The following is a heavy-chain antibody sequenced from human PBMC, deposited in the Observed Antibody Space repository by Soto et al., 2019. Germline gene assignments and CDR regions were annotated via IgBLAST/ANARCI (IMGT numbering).Heavy chain of an antibody. CDR3: ARSGWGGPSGK. CDR2: IIPVLGLA. Sequence: QVQLVQSGAEVKKPGSSVKVSCRATGGPFSSYTFTWVRQASGQGLEWMGRIIPVLGLANYAQKFQDRVKVTADNTTGTVYMELRGIISEDTAVYYCARSGWGGPSGKWGQGSLVTVSS. D-gene: IGHD6-25*01. CDR1: GGPFSSYT. J-gene: IGHJ4*01. V-gene: IGHV1-69*02.